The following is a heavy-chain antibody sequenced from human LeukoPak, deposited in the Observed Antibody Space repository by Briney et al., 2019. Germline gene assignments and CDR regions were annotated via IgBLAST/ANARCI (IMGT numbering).Heavy chain of an antibody. D-gene: IGHD3-10*01. CDR3: ARGHYYGSGSYYWALYYYYGMDV. J-gene: IGHJ6*02. Sequence: PGGSLRLSCAASGFTFSSYAMHWVRQAPGKGLEWVAVISYDGSNKYYADSVKGRFTISRDNSKNTLYLQMNSLGAEDTAVYYCARGHYYGSGSYYWALYYYYGMDVWGQGTRSPSP. V-gene: IGHV3-30-3*01. CDR2: ISYDGSNK. CDR1: GFTFSSYA.